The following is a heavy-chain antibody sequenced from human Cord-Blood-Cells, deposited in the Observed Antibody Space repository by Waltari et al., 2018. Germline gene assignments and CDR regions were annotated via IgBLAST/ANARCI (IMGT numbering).Heavy chain of an antibody. D-gene: IGHD3-10*01. CDR3: ARPYGSGSYP. J-gene: IGHJ5*02. V-gene: IGHV4-34*01. CDR1: GGSFSGYY. Sequence: QVQLQQWGAGLLKPSETLSLTCAVYGGSFSGYYWSWIRQPPGKGLEWIGEINHSGSTTNSPSLKSRVTKSVDPSKNQFSLKLSSVSAADTAVYYCARPYGSGSYPWGQGTLVTVSS. CDR2: INHSGST.